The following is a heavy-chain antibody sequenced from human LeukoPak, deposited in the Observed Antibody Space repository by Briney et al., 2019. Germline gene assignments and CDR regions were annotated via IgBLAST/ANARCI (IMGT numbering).Heavy chain of an antibody. CDR3: ATLIAAAGNYFDY. J-gene: IGHJ4*02. V-gene: IGHV4-34*01. CDR1: GGSFSGYY. CDR2: INHSGGT. D-gene: IGHD6-13*01. Sequence: SETLSLTCAVYGGSFSGYYWSWIRQPPGKGLEWIGEINHSGGTNYNPSLKSRVTISVDTSKNQFSLKLSSVTAADTAVYYCATLIAAAGNYFDYWGQGTLVTVSS.